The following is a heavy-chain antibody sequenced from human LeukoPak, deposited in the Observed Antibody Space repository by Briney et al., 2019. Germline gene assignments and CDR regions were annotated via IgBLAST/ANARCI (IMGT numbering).Heavy chain of an antibody. CDR1: GGTFSSYA. CDR2: IIPIFGTA. Sequence: GASVKVSCKASGGTFSSYAISWVRQAPGQGLEWMGGIIPIFGTANYAQKFQGRVTITADESTSTAYMELSSLRSEATAVYYCARGITMVRASGGFDIWGQGTMVTVSS. V-gene: IGHV1-69*13. D-gene: IGHD3-10*01. J-gene: IGHJ3*02. CDR3: ARGITMVRASGGFDI.